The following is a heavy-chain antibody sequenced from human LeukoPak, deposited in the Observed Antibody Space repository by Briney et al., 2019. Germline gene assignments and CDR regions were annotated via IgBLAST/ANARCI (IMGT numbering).Heavy chain of an antibody. CDR3: AKLRSSIHYYYGMDV. D-gene: IGHD3-3*02. CDR1: GFAFSGYA. CDR2: VSDSGGST. V-gene: IGHV3-23*01. Sequence: GGSLRLSCAASGFAFSGYAMSWVRQAPGKGLEWVSGVSDSGGSTYYADSVKGRFTISRDNSKNTLHLQMNSLRAEDTAVYYCAKLRSSIHYYYGMDVWGQGTTVTVSS. J-gene: IGHJ6*02.